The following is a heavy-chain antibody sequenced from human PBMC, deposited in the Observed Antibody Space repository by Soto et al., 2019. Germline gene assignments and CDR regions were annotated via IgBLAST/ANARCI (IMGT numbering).Heavy chain of an antibody. Sequence: GGSLRLSCAASGFTFSSYGMHWVRQAPGKGLEWVAVISYDGSNKYYADSVKGRFTISRDNSKNTLYLQMNSLRAEDTAVYYCAKDLDYSSSSRVSFFDYWGQGTLVTVSS. J-gene: IGHJ4*02. CDR3: AKDLDYSSSSRVSFFDY. V-gene: IGHV3-30*18. CDR2: ISYDGSNK. CDR1: GFTFSSYG. D-gene: IGHD6-6*01.